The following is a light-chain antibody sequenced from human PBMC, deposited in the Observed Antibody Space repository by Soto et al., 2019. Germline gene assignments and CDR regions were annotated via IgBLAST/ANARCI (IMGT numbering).Light chain of an antibody. CDR1: GSNIGSNY. V-gene: IGLV1-47*01. J-gene: IGLJ2*01. Sequence: QSVLTQPPSASGTPGQKVTISCSGSGSNIGSNYVYWYNRFPGTAPKLLIYKSNQRPSGVPDRFSGSKSGTSASLAISGRRSEDEADYYCAAWDDSLSGVVFGGGTKLTVL. CDR3: AAWDDSLSGVV. CDR2: KSN.